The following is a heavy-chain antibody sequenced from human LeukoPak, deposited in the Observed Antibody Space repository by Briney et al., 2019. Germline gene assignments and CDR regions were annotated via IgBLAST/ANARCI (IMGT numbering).Heavy chain of an antibody. CDR1: GGSISSGSYD. J-gene: IGHJ4*02. CDR3: TKGRGI. CDR2: IYTSGSS. Sequence: SQTLSLTCTVSGGSISSGSYDWYWIRQPAGKGLEWIGHIYTSGSSNYNPSLKSRVTISVDTTKNQFSLKLTSVTAADTAVYYCTKGRGIWGQGTLVTVSS. D-gene: IGHD3-10*01. V-gene: IGHV4-61*09.